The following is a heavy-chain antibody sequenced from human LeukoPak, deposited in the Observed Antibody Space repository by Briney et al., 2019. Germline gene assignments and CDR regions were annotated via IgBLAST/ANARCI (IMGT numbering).Heavy chain of an antibody. V-gene: IGHV3-23*01. CDR3: ARNYRDVYDFDAFDV. CDR2: FTGRRGTT. D-gene: IGHD5-24*01. CDR1: GFTFINYG. J-gene: IGHJ3*01. Sequence: PGGSLRLSCTTSGFTFINYGMSWVRQAPGKGLEWVSTFTGRRGTTYYADSVKGRFTISRDNPKNTLSLQMNRLRGEDTAIYYCARNYRDVYDFDAFDVRGQGTMVTVSS.